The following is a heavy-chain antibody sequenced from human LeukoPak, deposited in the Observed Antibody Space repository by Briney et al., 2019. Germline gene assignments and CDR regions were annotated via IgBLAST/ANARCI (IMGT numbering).Heavy chain of an antibody. CDR3: ARAGANGIEAAGSLRY. D-gene: IGHD6-13*01. J-gene: IGHJ4*02. V-gene: IGHV4-39*07. Sequence: PSETLSLTCTVSGGSISSSSYYWGWIRQPPGKGLEWIGSIYYSGSTYYNPSLRSRVSMSVDTSNNQFSLKLSSVTAADTAVYYCARAGANGIEAAGSLRYWGQGTLVTVSS. CDR2: IYYSGST. CDR1: GGSISSSSYY.